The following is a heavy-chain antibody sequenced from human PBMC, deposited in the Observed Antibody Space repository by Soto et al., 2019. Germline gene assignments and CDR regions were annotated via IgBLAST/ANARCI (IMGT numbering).Heavy chain of an antibody. CDR2: ISSNSAYI. V-gene: IGHV3-21*04. J-gene: IGHJ1*01. CDR3: VKDESINWYSGHFRH. Sequence: PGGSLRLSCAASGFTFRSFTMNWVRQAPGKGLEWVSTISSNSAYIYYTDALRGRFTISRDNAKNSLHLQMNSLRAEDTAFYYCVKDESINWYSGHFRHWGQGTLVTVSS. CDR1: GFTFRSFT. D-gene: IGHD6-13*01.